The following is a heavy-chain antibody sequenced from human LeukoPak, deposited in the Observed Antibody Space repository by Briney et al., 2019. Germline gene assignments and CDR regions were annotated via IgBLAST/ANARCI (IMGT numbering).Heavy chain of an antibody. CDR2: IDATSGTI. D-gene: IGHD6-19*01. V-gene: IGHV3-48*03. CDR3: VRDATVGVPGTLYFDH. Sequence: PGGSLRLSCAASGFSFSTYETNWVRQAPGKGLEWVSYIDATSGTIHYGDPVRGRFTISRDNAKNSLYLQMNSLRVEDTAVYYCVRDATVGVPGTLYFDHWGQGILVTVSS. J-gene: IGHJ4*02. CDR1: GFSFSTYE.